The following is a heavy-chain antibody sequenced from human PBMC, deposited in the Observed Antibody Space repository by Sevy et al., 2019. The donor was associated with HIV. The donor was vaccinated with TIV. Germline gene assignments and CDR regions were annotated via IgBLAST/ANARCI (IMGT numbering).Heavy chain of an antibody. V-gene: IGHV3-48*03. D-gene: IGHD3-22*01. J-gene: IGHJ5*02. CDR1: GFTFSSYD. Sequence: GGSLRLSCTASGFTFSSYDMNWVRQAPGKGLEWVSKISSSGSSIYYADSVKGRFTSSRDNAKNSLNLQMNSLRAEDTALYYCVRNGGAYDTGFDPWGQGTLVSVSS. CDR2: ISSSGSSI. CDR3: VRNGGAYDTGFDP.